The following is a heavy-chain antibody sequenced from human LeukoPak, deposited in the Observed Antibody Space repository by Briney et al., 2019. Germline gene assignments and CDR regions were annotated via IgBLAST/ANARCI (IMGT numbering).Heavy chain of an antibody. J-gene: IGHJ4*02. D-gene: IGHD6-13*01. V-gene: IGHV3-21*01. CDR3: ALIAAAGTADY. CDR2: ISSSSSYI. Sequence: GGSLRLSCAASGFTFSSYSMNWVRQAPGKGLEWVSSISSSSSYIYYADSVRGRFTISRDNAKNSLYLQMNSLRAEDTAVYYCALIAAAGTADYWGQGTLVTVSS. CDR1: GFTFSSYS.